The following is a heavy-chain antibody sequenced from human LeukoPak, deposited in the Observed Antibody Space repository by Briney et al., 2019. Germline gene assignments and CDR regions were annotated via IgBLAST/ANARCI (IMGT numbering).Heavy chain of an antibody. CDR3: ARDTEAFDY. V-gene: IGHV3-7*03. CDR1: GFTFSSYW. Sequence: GEPLRLSCVASGFTFSSYWMSWVRQAPGRGLEGVAYMKQDGSEKYYVDSVKGRFTIFRNNAMNSLYLQMNSLRAEDTAVYYCARDTEAFDYWGQGTLVTVSS. J-gene: IGHJ4*02. CDR2: MKQDGSEK.